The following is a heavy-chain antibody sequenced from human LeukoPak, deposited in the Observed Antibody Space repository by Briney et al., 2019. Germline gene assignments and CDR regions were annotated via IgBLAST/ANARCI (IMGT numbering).Heavy chain of an antibody. CDR2: IKQDGSEK. V-gene: IGHV3-7*01. CDR1: GFTFRSYR. J-gene: IGHJ6*03. Sequence: GGSLRLSCAASGFTFRSYRMSWVRQAPGKGLEWVANIKQDGSEKYSVDSVKGRFTISRDNAKNSLYMQMNSLRAEDTAVYYCARVMSASVWRSYGSYYYYYYMDIWGKGTTVTVSS. CDR3: ARVMSASVWRSYGSYYYYYYMDI. D-gene: IGHD3-16*01.